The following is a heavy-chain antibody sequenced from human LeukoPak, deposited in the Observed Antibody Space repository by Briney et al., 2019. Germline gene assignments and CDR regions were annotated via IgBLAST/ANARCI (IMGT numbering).Heavy chain of an antibody. D-gene: IGHD4-17*01. CDR2: IKRKSDGETT. Sequence: GGSLRLSCAASGFTFSNAWMSWVRQAPGKGLEWVGRIKRKSDGETTDYAAPVKGRFTISRDDSKNTLYLQMNSLKTEDTAVYYCTTYRYGDYLGAFDYWGQGTLVTVSS. J-gene: IGHJ4*02. V-gene: IGHV3-15*01. CDR3: TTYRYGDYLGAFDY. CDR1: GFTFSNAW.